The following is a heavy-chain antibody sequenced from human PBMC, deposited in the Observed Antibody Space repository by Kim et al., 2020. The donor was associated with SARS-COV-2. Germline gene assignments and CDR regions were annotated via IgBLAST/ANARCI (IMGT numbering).Heavy chain of an antibody. CDR2: ISSSGSTI. Sequence: GGSLRLSCAASGFTFSDYYMSWIRQAPGKGLEWVSYISSSGSTIYYADSVKGRFTISRDNAKNSLYLQMNSLRAEDTAVYYCARETRDLGYCSGGSCYVPDYWGQGTLVTVSS. V-gene: IGHV3-11*01. CDR1: GFTFSDYY. J-gene: IGHJ4*02. D-gene: IGHD2-15*01. CDR3: ARETRDLGYCSGGSCYVPDY.